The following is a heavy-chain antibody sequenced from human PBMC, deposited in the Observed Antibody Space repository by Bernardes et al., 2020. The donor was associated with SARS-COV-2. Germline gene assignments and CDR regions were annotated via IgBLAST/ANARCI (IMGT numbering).Heavy chain of an antibody. CDR3: ARVGCGGDCYPNPRPYYYYGMDV. D-gene: IGHD2-21*01. J-gene: IGHJ6*02. CDR1: GYTFSKYG. V-gene: IGHV1-18*01. CDR2: ISGYNGNT. Sequence: ASVKVSCKASGYTFSKYGISWVRQAAGHGPEWMGWISGYNGNTYYAQKLQDRVTMTTDTSTSTAYMELRSLRSDDTAVYYCARVGCGGDCYPNPRPYYYYGMDVWGQGTTVTVSS.